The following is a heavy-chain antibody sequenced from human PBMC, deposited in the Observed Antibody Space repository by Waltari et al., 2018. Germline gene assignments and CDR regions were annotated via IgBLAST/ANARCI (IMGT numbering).Heavy chain of an antibody. V-gene: IGHV4-30-4*01. CDR3: AREIYTTNWFDP. J-gene: IGHJ5*02. CDR1: GGSITSSDYY. Sequence: SGGSITSSDYYWSWIRQSPGKGLEWIGYISDSGSTYYNSSLKSRVTMSMDTSRNQFSLRLTSVTDADTAVYYCAREIYTTNWFDPWGQGSLVTVSS. D-gene: IGHD3-16*01. CDR2: ISDSGST.